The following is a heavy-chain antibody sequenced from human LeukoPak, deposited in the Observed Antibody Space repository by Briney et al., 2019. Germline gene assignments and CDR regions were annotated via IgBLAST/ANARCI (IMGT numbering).Heavy chain of an antibody. CDR2: IYTSGST. Sequence: SETLSLTCTVSGGSISSYYWSWIRQPAGKGLEWIGRIYTSGSTNYNPSLKSRVTMSVDTSKNQFSLKLSSVTAADTAVYYCARDSLLWFGESPQNWYFDLWGRGTLVTVSS. D-gene: IGHD3-10*01. CDR3: ARDSLLWFGESPQNWYFDL. V-gene: IGHV4-4*07. J-gene: IGHJ2*01. CDR1: GGSISSYY.